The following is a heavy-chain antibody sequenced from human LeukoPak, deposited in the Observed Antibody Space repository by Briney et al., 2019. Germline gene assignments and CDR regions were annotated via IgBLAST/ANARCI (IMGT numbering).Heavy chain of an antibody. D-gene: IGHD2-21*01. CDR1: GFTFSSYS. J-gene: IGHJ5*02. V-gene: IGHV3-48*04. Sequence: GSLRLSCAASGFTFSSYSMNWVRQAPGKGLEWVSYISSSSTIYYADSVKGRFTISRGNAKNSLYLQMNSLRAEDTAVYYCARKGVFFDPWGQGTLVTVSS. CDR2: ISSSSTI. CDR3: ARKGVFFDP.